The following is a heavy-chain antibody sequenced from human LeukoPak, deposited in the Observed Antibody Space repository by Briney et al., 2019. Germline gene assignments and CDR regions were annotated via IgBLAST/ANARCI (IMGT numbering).Heavy chain of an antibody. CDR3: AGDLISGSGSLGY. CDR2: ISSSSSYI. J-gene: IGHJ4*02. D-gene: IGHD3-10*01. V-gene: IGHV3-21*01. CDR1: GFTFSSYS. Sequence: GGSLRLSCAASGFTFSSYSMNWVRQAPGKGLEWVSSISSSSSYIYYADSVKGRFTISRDNAKNSLYLQMNSLRPEDTAMYYCAGDLISGSGSLGYWGQGTLVTVSS.